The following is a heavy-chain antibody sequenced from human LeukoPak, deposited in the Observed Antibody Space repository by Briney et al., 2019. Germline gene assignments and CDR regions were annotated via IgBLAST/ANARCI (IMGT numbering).Heavy chain of an antibody. V-gene: IGHV3-48*02. D-gene: IGHD3-22*01. CDR3: ARGEAGSGYYSDY. J-gene: IGHJ4*02. CDR2: ISGSSFTI. Sequence: PGGSLRLSCAASGFTFSSYSMNWVRQAPGKGLEWVSYISGSSFTIYYADSVKGRFTISRDNAKNSLYLQMNSLRDEDTAVYYCARGEAGSGYYSDYWGQGTLVTVSS. CDR1: GFTFSSYS.